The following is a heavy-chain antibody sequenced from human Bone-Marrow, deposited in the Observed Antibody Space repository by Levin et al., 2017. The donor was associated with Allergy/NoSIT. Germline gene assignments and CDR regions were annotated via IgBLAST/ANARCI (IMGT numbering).Heavy chain of an antibody. CDR2: INHSGST. D-gene: IGHD3-3*01. Sequence: PSETLSLTCAVYGGSFSGYYWSWIRQPPGKGLEWIGEINHSGSTNYNPSLKSRVTISVDTSKNQFSLKLSSVTAADTAVYYCARGRLSDPIFGVVMGDSDYWGQGTLVTVSS. CDR1: GGSFSGYY. CDR3: ARGRLSDPIFGVVMGDSDY. V-gene: IGHV4-34*01. J-gene: IGHJ4*02.